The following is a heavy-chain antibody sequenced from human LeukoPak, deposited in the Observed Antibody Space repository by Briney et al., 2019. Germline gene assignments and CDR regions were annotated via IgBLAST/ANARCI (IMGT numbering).Heavy chain of an antibody. Sequence: MTSETLSLTCAVSGYSISSGYYWGWIRQPPGKGLEWIGSIYHSGSTYYNPSLKSRVTISVDTSKNQSSLKLSSVTAADTAVYYCARHPDFWSGYYFDYWGQGTLVTVSS. CDR1: GYSISSGYY. CDR2: IYHSGST. J-gene: IGHJ4*02. V-gene: IGHV4-38-2*01. CDR3: ARHPDFWSGYYFDY. D-gene: IGHD3-3*01.